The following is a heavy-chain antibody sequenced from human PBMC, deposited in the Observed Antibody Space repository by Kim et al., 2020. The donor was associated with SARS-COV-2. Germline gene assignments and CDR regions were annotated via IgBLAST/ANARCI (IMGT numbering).Heavy chain of an antibody. J-gene: IGHJ1*01. CDR1: GDSISSSTFY. Sequence: SETLSLTCTVSGDSISSSTFYWGWIRQSPGRGLEWIGTIFYSGNIYYSPSLKSRVTISVDSSKNQFSLKLSSVTAADTAVYYYTRGWREYFQVWGQGTLV. CDR3: TRGWREYFQV. CDR2: IFYSGNI. D-gene: IGHD6-19*01. V-gene: IGHV4-39*01.